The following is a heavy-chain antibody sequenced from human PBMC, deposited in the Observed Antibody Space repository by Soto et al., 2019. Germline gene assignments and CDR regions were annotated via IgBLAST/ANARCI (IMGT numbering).Heavy chain of an antibody. Sequence: EVQLVESGGGLVQPGGSLKLSCAASGFTFSGSAMHWVRQASGKGLEWVGRIRSKANSYATAYAASVKGRFTISRDDSKNTAYLQMNSLKTEDTAVYYCTRPMPPYSSSWRQLSTPPDYMDVWGKGTTVTVSS. V-gene: IGHV3-73*01. J-gene: IGHJ6*03. CDR2: IRSKANSYAT. CDR3: TRPMPPYSSSWRQLSTPPDYMDV. CDR1: GFTFSGSA. D-gene: IGHD6-13*01.